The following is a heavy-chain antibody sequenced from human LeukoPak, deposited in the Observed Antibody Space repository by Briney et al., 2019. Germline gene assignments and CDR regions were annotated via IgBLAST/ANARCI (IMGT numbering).Heavy chain of an antibody. V-gene: IGHV4-34*01. D-gene: IGHD2-2*02. CDR2: INHSGST. CDR3: ARVVVPAAIDAFDI. CDR1: GGSFSGYY. J-gene: IGHJ3*02. Sequence: SETLSLTCAVYGGSFSGYYWSWIRQPPGKGLEWIGEINHSGSTNYNPSLKSRVTISVDTSKNQFSLKLSSVTAADTAVYYCARVVVPAAIDAFDIWGQGTMVTVSP.